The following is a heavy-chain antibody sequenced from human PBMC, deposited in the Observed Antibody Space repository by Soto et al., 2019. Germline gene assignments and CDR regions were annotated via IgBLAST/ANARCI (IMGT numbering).Heavy chain of an antibody. CDR1: GGSISSSSYF. V-gene: IGHV4-39*01. CDR3: ARHPSNFWFDP. CDR2: IYYSGST. Sequence: SETLSLTCTVSGGSISSSSYFWGWIRQPPGKGLEWIGSIYYSGSTYYNPSLKSRVTVSVDTSKNQFSLKLSSVTAADTAVYYCARHPSNFWFDPWGQGTLVTSPQ. J-gene: IGHJ5*02. D-gene: IGHD4-4*01.